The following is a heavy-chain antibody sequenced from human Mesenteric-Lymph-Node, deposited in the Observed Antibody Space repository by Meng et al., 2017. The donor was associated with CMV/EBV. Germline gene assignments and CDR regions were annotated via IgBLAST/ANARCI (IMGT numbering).Heavy chain of an antibody. CDR2: VIPILGTT. Sequence: SVKVSCKVSGGSFSEYTINWVRQAPGQGLEWVGRVIPILGTTYYAADFRGRVTLSADTSTSTAYMELSSLRSEDTAVYYCARDPTSQTFDIWGQGTVVTVSS. CDR3: ARDPTSQTFDI. CDR1: GGSFSEYT. J-gene: IGHJ3*02. V-gene: IGHV1-69*08.